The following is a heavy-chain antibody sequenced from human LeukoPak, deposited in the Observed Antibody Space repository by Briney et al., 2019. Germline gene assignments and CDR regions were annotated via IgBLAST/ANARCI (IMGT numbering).Heavy chain of an antibody. CDR1: GYTFTTSY. CDR3: ARDRWSEGYYDILTGYYYAFDI. J-gene: IGHJ3*02. V-gene: IGHV1-46*01. Sequence: ASVKVSCKASGYTFTTSYMHWVRQAPGQGLEWMGIINLSGGITNYAQKFQGRVTMTRDMSTSTVYMELSSLRSEDTAVYYCARDRWSEGYYDILTGYYYAFDIWGQGTMVTVSS. D-gene: IGHD3-9*01. CDR2: INLSGGIT.